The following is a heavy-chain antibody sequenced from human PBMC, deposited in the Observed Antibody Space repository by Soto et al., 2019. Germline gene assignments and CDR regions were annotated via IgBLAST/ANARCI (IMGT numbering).Heavy chain of an antibody. Sequence: PSVTLPRISNATASEISSGHRSWIRQPQRKELEWIGNTHYSGSTTYNPSLKSRVTISVDTSKHQFSLKVNSVTAADTAVYYCAIEATYCNGDSCYDYKPIGCDPCLQGTLVTVSS. CDR2: THYSGST. D-gene: IGHD2-15*01. J-gene: IGHJ5*02. V-gene: IGHV4-59*01. CDR1: ASEISSGH. CDR3: AIEATYCNGDSCYDYKPIGCDP.